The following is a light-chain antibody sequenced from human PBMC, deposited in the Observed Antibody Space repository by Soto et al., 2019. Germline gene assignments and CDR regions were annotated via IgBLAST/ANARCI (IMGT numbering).Light chain of an antibody. CDR3: QQYKTWRT. J-gene: IGKJ1*01. Sequence: IVMTQSPATLSVSPGERATLSCRASQSIDRKLAWYQQGPGQAPRLLIYGASTRATGIPARFSGSGSGTEFILIISGLQSEDFGVYYCQQYKTWRTFGQGTNVEIK. CDR1: QSIDRK. CDR2: GAS. V-gene: IGKV3-15*01.